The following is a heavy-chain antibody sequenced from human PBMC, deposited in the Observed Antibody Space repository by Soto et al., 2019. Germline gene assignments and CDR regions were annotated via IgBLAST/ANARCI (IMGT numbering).Heavy chain of an antibody. J-gene: IGHJ5*02. V-gene: IGHV4-34*01. CDR2: INHSGST. D-gene: IGHD4-17*01. CDR3: ARTPTRWFDP. CDR1: GGSFSGYY. Sequence: QVQLQQWGAGLLKPSETLSLTCAVYGGSFSGYYWSWIRQPPGKGLEWIGEINHSGSTNYNPSRKSRVTISVDTCKNQFALKLSSVTAADTAVYYCARTPTRWFDPWGQGTLVTVSS.